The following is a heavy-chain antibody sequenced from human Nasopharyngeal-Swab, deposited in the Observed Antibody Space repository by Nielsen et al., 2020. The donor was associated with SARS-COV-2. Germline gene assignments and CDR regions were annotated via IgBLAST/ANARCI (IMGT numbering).Heavy chain of an antibody. J-gene: IGHJ6*02. CDR3: ARSDCSGGSCTYYYYYGMDV. V-gene: IGHV1-8*01. D-gene: IGHD2-15*01. CDR1: GYTFTSYD. CDR2: MNPNSGNT. Sequence: ASVKVSCKASGYTFTSYDINWVRQATGRGLEWMGWMNPNSGNTGYAQKFQGRVTMTRNTSISTAYMELGSLRSEDTAVYYCARSDCSGGSCTYYYYYGMDVWGQGTTVTVSS.